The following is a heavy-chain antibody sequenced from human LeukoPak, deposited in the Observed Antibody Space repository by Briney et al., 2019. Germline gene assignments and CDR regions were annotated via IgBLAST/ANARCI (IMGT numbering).Heavy chain of an antibody. CDR3: ARRAGAYPHPYDY. CDR1: GFTVSSNS. Sequence: GGSLRLSCTASGFTVSSNSMSWVRQAPGKGLEWVSFIYSDNTQYSDSVKGRFTISRDNSKNTLYLKMNSLRAEDTAVYYCARRAGAYPHPYDYWGQGTLVTVSS. D-gene: IGHD3-16*01. J-gene: IGHJ4*02. CDR2: IYSDNT. V-gene: IGHV3-53*01.